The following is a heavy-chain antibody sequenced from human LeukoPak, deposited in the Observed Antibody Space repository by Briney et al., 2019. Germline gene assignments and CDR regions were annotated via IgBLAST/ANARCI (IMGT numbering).Heavy chain of an antibody. D-gene: IGHD3-9*01. CDR3: AMTDRYAGRPFDY. V-gene: IGHV1-24*01. CDR2: FDPEDGEDGET. Sequence: ASVKVSCKVSGYSLIEVAMHWVRQAPGKGLEWVGSFDPEDGEDGETHCAQKLQGRVTMTEDASTDTAYMELTSLSSEDTALYYCAMTDRYAGRPFDYWGQGTLVTVSS. J-gene: IGHJ4*02. CDR1: GYSLIEVA.